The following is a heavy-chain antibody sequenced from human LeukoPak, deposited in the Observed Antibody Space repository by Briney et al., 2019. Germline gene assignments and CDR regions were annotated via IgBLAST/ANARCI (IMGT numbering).Heavy chain of an antibody. Sequence: KPSETLSLTCTVSGGSIRSYYWSWIRQSPGKGLEWIGYIYYSGSTNYNPSLKNRVTISVDTSKNQISLKLSSVTAADTAVYYCARDRGISTARGVPSWFDPWGQGTLVTVSS. D-gene: IGHD3-10*01. CDR2: IYYSGST. CDR3: ARDRGISTARGVPSWFDP. V-gene: IGHV4-59*12. J-gene: IGHJ5*02. CDR1: GGSIRSYY.